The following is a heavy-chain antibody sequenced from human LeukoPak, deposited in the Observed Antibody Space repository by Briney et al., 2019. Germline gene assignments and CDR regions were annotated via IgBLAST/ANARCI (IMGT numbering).Heavy chain of an antibody. CDR1: GGTFSSYA. CDR2: IIPILGIA. CDR3: ARDDSSGYDDY. J-gene: IGHJ4*02. Sequence: GASVKLSCKASGGTFSSYAISWVRQAPGQGLEWMGRIIPILGIANYAQKFQGRVTITADKSTSTAYLELSSLRSEDTAVYYCARDDSSGYDDYWGQGTLVTVSS. D-gene: IGHD3-22*01. V-gene: IGHV1-69*04.